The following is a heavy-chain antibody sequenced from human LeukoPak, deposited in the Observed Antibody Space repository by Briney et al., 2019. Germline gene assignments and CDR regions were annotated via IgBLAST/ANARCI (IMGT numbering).Heavy chain of an antibody. CDR1: GGSISSSSYY. Sequence: PSETLSLTCTVSGGSISSSSYYWGWIRQPPGKGLEWIGSIYYSGSTYYNPSLKSRVTISVDTSKNQFSLKLSSVTAADTAVYYCARQVGYCSSTSCYAPSAIDYWGQGTLVTVSS. D-gene: IGHD2-2*01. CDR3: ARQVGYCSSTSCYAPSAIDY. J-gene: IGHJ4*02. V-gene: IGHV4-39*01. CDR2: IYYSGST.